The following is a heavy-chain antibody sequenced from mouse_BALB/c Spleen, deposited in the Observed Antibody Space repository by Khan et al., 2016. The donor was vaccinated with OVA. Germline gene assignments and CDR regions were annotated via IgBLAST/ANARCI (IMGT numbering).Heavy chain of an antibody. J-gene: IGHJ3*01. CDR2: INTNTGEP. D-gene: IGHD2-14*01. CDR1: GYTFTNYG. Sequence: QIQLVQSGPELKKPGETVKISCKASGYTFTNYGMNWVKQAPGKGLKWMGWINTNTGEPTYAEEFKERFAFSLETSASTAYLQINNLKNEDTATYVCARGYYRYGSWFAYWGQGTLVTVSA. CDR3: ARGYYRYGSWFAY. V-gene: IGHV9-3*02.